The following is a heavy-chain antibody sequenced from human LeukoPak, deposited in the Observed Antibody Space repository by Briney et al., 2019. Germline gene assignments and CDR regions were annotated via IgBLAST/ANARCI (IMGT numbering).Heavy chain of an antibody. CDR1: GGTFSSYA. CDR3: ASEAPELAYAFDI. V-gene: IGHV1-69*04. CDR2: IIPILGIA. D-gene: IGHD1-26*01. Sequence: GASVKVSCKASGGTFSSYAISWVRQAPGQGLEWMGRIIPILGIANYAQKFQGRVTITADKSTSTAYMELSSLRSEDTAVYYCASEAPELAYAFDIWGQGTMVTVSS. J-gene: IGHJ3*02.